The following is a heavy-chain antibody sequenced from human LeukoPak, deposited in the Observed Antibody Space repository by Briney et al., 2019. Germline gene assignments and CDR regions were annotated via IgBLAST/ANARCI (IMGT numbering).Heavy chain of an antibody. CDR2: ISAYNGNT. Sequence: ASVKVSCKASGYTFTNYGISWVRQAPGQGLEWMGWISAYNGNTNYAQKLQGRVTMTTDTSTSTAYMELRSLRSDDTAVYYCASPLVTPSYYYYYGMDVWGQGTTVTVSS. CDR3: ASPLVTPSYYYYYGMDV. V-gene: IGHV1-18*01. CDR1: GYTFTNYG. J-gene: IGHJ6*02. D-gene: IGHD2-21*02.